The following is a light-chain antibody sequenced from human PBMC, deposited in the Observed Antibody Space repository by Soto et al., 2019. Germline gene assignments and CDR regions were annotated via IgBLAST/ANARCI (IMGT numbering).Light chain of an antibody. CDR3: CSYAGSSTSLYV. J-gene: IGLJ1*01. Sequence: QSALTQPASVSGSPGRSITISCTGTSSDVGSYNLVSWYQQPPGKAPKLMIYEGSKRPSGISNRFSGSKSGNTASLTISGLQAEDEADYYCCSYAGSSTSLYVFGTGTKLTVL. CDR1: SSDVGSYNL. V-gene: IGLV2-23*01. CDR2: EGS.